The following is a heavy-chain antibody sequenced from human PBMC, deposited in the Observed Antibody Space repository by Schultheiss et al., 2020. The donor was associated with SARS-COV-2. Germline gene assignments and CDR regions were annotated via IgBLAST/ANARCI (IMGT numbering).Heavy chain of an antibody. CDR3: ARDRWGGSGDAFDI. CDR1: GFTFSSYS. Sequence: GGSLRLSCAASGFTFSSYSMNWVRQAPGKGLEWVSSISSSGSTIYSADSVKGRFTISRDNSKNTLYLQMNSLRAEDTAVYYCARDRWGGSGDAFDIWGQGTMVTVSS. J-gene: IGHJ3*02. CDR2: ISSSGSTI. V-gene: IGHV3-48*01. D-gene: IGHD2-15*01.